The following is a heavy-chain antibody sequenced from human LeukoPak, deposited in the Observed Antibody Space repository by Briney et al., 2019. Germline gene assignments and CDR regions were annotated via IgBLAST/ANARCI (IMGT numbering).Heavy chain of an antibody. V-gene: IGHV3-48*01. Sequence: GGSLRLSCTASGFPFIEYSMNWVRQVPGTGLEWISYIGIDSGNTKYADSVRGRFTISADKAKNSLYLQMNSLRVEDTAVYYCARDHNYAFDNWGQGTLVSVAS. J-gene: IGHJ4*02. CDR2: IGIDSGNT. D-gene: IGHD1-1*01. CDR3: ARDHNYAFDN. CDR1: GFPFIEYS.